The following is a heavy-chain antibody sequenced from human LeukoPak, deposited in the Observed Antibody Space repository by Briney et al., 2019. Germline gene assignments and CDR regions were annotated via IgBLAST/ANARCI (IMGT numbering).Heavy chain of an antibody. CDR2: INHSGST. Sequence: SETLSLTCAVYGGSFSGYYWSWIRQPPGKGLEWIGEINHSGSTNYNPSLKSRVTISVDTSKNQFSLKLSSVTAADTAVYYCARVLFRWDSSSSGGHAFDIWGQGTMVTVSS. CDR1: GGSFSGYY. CDR3: ARVLFRWDSSSSGGHAFDI. J-gene: IGHJ3*02. V-gene: IGHV4-34*01. D-gene: IGHD6-6*01.